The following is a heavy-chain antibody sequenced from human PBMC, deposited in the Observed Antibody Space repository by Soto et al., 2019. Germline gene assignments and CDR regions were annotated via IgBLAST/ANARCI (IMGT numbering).Heavy chain of an antibody. CDR1: GFSFSSSD. CDR2: INYSGLYM. D-gene: IGHD3-22*01. Sequence: DVPLVESGGGLVEPGGSLRLSCAASGFSFSSSDMTWVRQAPGRGLDYVSSINYSGLYMFYAEPAKVRFTISRDNANNLVYLWMNGVRAEDTAVYWCARKSNSDISGYYYFDHWCKGTLVTVSS. J-gene: IGHJ4*02. V-gene: IGHV3-21*06. CDR3: ARKSNSDISGYYYFDH.